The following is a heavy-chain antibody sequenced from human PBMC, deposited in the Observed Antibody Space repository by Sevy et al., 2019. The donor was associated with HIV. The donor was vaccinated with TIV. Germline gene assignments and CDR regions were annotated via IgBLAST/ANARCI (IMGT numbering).Heavy chain of an antibody. Sequence: GGSLKLPCPASGLAFSGYAIFWVRKAPGKGLEWVSAVSGRGLSTYYADSVRGRLPISGEIAKNTVYLKMNGLRAEDTAVYYCAKTWAYCSSTSCYLPYYYYGLDVWGQGTTVTVSS. D-gene: IGHD2-2*01. CDR1: GLAFSGYA. CDR3: AKTWAYCSSTSCYLPYYYYGLDV. J-gene: IGHJ6*02. V-gene: IGHV3-23*01. CDR2: VSGRGLST.